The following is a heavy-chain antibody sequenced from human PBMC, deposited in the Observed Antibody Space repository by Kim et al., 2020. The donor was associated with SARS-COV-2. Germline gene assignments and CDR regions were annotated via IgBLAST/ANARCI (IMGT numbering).Heavy chain of an antibody. D-gene: IGHD3-9*01. CDR2: INHSGST. CDR3: ARGGGVRYFDWSHGY. Sequence: SETLSLTCAVYGGSFSGYYWSWIRQPPGKGLEWIGEINHSGSTNYNPSLKSRVTISVDTSKNQFSLKLSSVTAADTAVYYCARGGGVRYFDWSHGYWGQGTLVTVSS. CDR1: GGSFSGYY. J-gene: IGHJ4*02. V-gene: IGHV4-34*01.